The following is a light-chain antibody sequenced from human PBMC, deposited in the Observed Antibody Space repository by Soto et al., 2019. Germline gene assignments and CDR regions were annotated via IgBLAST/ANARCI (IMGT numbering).Light chain of an antibody. V-gene: IGKV3-20*01. CDR1: QSVTSNY. CDR3: HQYGRSPRGT. Sequence: DIVLTQSPGTLSLSPGERATLSCRASQSVTSNYLAWYQQKPGQAPRLLMYGTSSRATGIPDRFSGSGSGTDFTLTISSLEPADFAVYYCHQYGRSPRGTFGQGTKVEIK. CDR2: GTS. J-gene: IGKJ1*01.